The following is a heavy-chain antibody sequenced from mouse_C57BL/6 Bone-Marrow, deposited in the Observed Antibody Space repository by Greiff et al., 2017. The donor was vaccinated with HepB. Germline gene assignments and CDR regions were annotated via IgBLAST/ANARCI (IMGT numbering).Heavy chain of an antibody. CDR3: ARLNGDV. CDR1: GFTFSSYG. CDR2: ISSGGSYT. Sequence: DVKLVESGGDLVKPGGSLKLSCAASGFTFSSYGISWVRQTPDKRLEWVATISSGGSYTYYPDSVKGRFTISRDNAKNTLYLQMSSLKSEDTAMYYCARLNGDVWGTGTTVTVSS. J-gene: IGHJ1*03. V-gene: IGHV5-6*02.